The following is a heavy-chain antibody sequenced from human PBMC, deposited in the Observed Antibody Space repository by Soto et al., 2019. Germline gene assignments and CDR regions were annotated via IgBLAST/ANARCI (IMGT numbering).Heavy chain of an antibody. CDR1: GGTFSSYA. Sequence: SVKVSCKASGGTFSSYAISWVRQAPGQGLEWMGGIIPIFGTANYAQKFQGRVTITADESTSTAYMELSSLRSEDTAVYYCASSYYYGSGSPPGYWGQGTLVTVSS. D-gene: IGHD3-10*01. CDR3: ASSYYYGSGSPPGY. CDR2: IIPIFGTA. J-gene: IGHJ4*02. V-gene: IGHV1-69*13.